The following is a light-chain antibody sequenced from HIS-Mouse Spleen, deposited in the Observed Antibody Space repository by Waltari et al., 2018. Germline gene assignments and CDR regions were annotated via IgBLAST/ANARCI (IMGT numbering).Light chain of an antibody. CDR3: AAWDDSLV. Sequence: QSVLTQPPSASGTPGQSVTISCSGSSSNIGSNTVNWYQQLPGTAPKLLIFSNNQRPSGVPDRFSGSQSGTSASLAISGLQSEDEADYYCAAWDDSLVFGGGTKLTVL. CDR1: SSNIGSNT. V-gene: IGLV1-44*01. CDR2: SNN. J-gene: IGLJ2*01.